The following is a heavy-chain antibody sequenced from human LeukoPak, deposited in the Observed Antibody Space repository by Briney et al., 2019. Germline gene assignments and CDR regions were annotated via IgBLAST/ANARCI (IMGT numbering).Heavy chain of an antibody. CDR2: INSDGSDT. V-gene: IGHV3-74*01. J-gene: IGHJ4*02. Sequence: SGGFLRLSCAASGFTFSSYAMSWVRQAPGKGLVWVSRINSDGSDTSYADSVKGRFTISRDNGENTLYLQMNSLRAEDTAVYYCARIDCSGDNCFDWGQGTLVTVSS. CDR3: ARIDCSGDNCFD. D-gene: IGHD2-15*01. CDR1: GFTFSSYA.